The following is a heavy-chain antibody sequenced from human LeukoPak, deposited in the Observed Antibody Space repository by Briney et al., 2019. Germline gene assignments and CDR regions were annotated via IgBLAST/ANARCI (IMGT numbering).Heavy chain of an antibody. CDR2: ISSSSSYI. CDR1: GFTFSSYS. J-gene: IGHJ6*03. CDR3: ARFPSGHMDV. D-gene: IGHD3-10*01. V-gene: IGHV3-21*01. Sequence: GGSLRLSCAAPGFTFSSYSMNWVRQAPGKGLEWVSSISSSSSYIYYADSVKGRFTISRDNAKNSLYLQMNSLRAEDTAVYYCARFPSGHMDVWGKGTTVTVSS.